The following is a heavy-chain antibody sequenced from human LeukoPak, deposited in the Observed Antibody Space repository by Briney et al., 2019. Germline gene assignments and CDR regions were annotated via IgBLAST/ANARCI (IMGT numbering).Heavy chain of an antibody. Sequence: PGGSVRLSCAASGFTFTTYWMHWVRQAPGKGLVWVSGINTDGNSPVYADSVKSRFTISRDNAKDTLYLQMKSLRDEDTAVYYCARDSKDLGAWGQGALATVSS. CDR2: INTDGNSP. CDR1: GFTFTTYW. CDR3: ARDSKDLGA. J-gene: IGHJ5*01. D-gene: IGHD3-16*01. V-gene: IGHV3-74*01.